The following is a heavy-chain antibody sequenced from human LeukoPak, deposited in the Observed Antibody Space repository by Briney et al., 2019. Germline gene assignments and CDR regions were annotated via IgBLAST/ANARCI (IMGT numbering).Heavy chain of an antibody. J-gene: IGHJ4*02. CDR1: GGSISSSSYY. V-gene: IGHV4-61*02. CDR3: ARDRGGRSGYPDY. D-gene: IGHD3-22*01. CDR2: IYTSGST. Sequence: PSETLSLTCTVSGGSISSSSYYWSWIRQPAGKGLEWIGRIYTSGSTNYNPSLKSRVTMSVDTSKNQFSLKLSSVTAADTAVYYCARDRGGRSGYPDYWGQGTLVTVSS.